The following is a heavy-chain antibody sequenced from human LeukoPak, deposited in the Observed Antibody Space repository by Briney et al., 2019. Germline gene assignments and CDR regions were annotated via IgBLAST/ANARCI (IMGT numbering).Heavy chain of an antibody. Sequence: SQTLSLTCTVSGGSISSGDYYWSWLRHPPGKRLEWIGYIYYRGSTYYNPSLKTRVTISVDTSKNQFSLKLSSVTAADTAVYYCARKLRFLEWLPYARWFDPWGQETLVTVSS. CDR2: IYYRGST. J-gene: IGHJ5*02. CDR1: GGSISSGDYY. CDR3: ARKLRFLEWLPYARWFDP. V-gene: IGHV4-30-4*08. D-gene: IGHD3-3*01.